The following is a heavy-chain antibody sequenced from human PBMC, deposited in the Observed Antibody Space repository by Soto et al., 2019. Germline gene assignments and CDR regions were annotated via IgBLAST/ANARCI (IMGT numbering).Heavy chain of an antibody. CDR3: AKGEQWLVSGYFDY. Sequence: QVQLVESGGGVVQPGRSLRLSCAASGFTFSSYGMHWVRQAAGKGLEWVAVISYDGINKQYGDSVKGRFTISRDNSKNTLHLEMNSPRAEDTAVYYCAKGEQWLVSGYFDYWGQGTLVTVSS. CDR1: GFTFSSYG. D-gene: IGHD6-19*01. CDR2: ISYDGINK. J-gene: IGHJ4*02. V-gene: IGHV3-30*18.